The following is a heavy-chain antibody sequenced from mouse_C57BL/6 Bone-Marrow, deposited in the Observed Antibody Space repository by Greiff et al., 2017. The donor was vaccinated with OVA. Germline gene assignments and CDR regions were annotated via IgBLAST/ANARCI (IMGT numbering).Heavy chain of an antibody. CDR3: ARGGYFDY. Sequence: EVQLKESGPELVKPGASVKISCKASGYSFTGYYMNWVKQSPEKSLEWIGEINPSTGGTTYNQKFKAKATLTVDKSSSTAYMQLKSLTSEDSAVYYCARGGYFDYWGQGTTLTVSS. CDR1: GYSFTGYY. V-gene: IGHV1-42*01. CDR2: INPSTGGT. J-gene: IGHJ2*01.